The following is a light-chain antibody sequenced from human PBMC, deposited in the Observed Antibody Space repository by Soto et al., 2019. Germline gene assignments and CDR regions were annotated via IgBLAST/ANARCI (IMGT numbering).Light chain of an antibody. CDR1: QAIFNC. J-gene: IGKJ2*01. V-gene: IGKV1-9*01. Sequence: DIPLTQSPIFLSASVGDRVTISCRASQAIFNCLAWYQQKPGKAPNLLIFGASTLQSGVPSRFSGSGSGTEFTLTISSLQPEDFATYYCQQLNSHPRTFGQGTKLEIK. CDR2: GAS. CDR3: QQLNSHPRT.